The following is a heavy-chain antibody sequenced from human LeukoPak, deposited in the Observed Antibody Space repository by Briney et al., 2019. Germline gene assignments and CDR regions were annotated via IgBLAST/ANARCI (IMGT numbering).Heavy chain of an antibody. D-gene: IGHD5-18*01. J-gene: IGHJ4*02. CDR3: AREEYSYGFGY. CDR1: GDSVSSSNYY. V-gene: IGHV4-61*01. CDR2: FSYSEDT. Sequence: PSETLSLTCTVSGDSVSSSNYYWGWIRQPPGKGLEWIGDFSYSEDTRYNPSLKSRVTISVDTSKNQISMKLNSVTAADTAVYYCAREEYSYGFGYWGLGALVTVSS.